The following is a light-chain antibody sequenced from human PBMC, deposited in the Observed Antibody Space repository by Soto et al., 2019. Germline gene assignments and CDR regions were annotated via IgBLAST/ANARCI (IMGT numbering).Light chain of an antibody. J-gene: IGKJ1*01. CDR3: QQYGSSPKT. V-gene: IGKV3-20*01. CDR1: QSVSSNY. Sequence: ELRLTQAPGTLSLYPGARATSSWGTSQSVSSNYLAWYQQKPGQAPRLLIYGASRRATGIPDRFSGSGSGTDFTLTISRMEPEDFAVYCCQQYGSSPKTFGQGTKVAIK. CDR2: GAS.